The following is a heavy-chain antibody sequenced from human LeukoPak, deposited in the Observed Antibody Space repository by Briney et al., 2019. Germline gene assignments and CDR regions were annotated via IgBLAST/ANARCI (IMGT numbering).Heavy chain of an antibody. J-gene: IGHJ3*02. Sequence: ASVKVSCKASGYTFTSYGISWVRQAPGQGLKWMGWISAYNGNTNYAQKLQGRVTMTTDTSTSTAYMELRSLRSDDTAVYYCARDRDSSPEGAFDIWGQGTMVTVSS. CDR2: ISAYNGNT. CDR3: ARDRDSSPEGAFDI. D-gene: IGHD3-22*01. CDR1: GYTFTSYG. V-gene: IGHV1-18*04.